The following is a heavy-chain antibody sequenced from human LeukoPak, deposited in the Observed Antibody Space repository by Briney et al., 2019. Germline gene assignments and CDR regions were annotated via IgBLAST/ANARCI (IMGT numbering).Heavy chain of an antibody. Sequence: GGSLRLSCAGSGFMFSSYWMSWVRQAPGKGLEWVSSISGSGGNTYYADSVKGRFTISRDNSKNTLYLQMNSLRAADTAVYYCAKDRRITMAGTVDYFDYWGQGTLVTVSS. CDR1: GFMFSSYW. CDR2: ISGSGGNT. V-gene: IGHV3-23*01. D-gene: IGHD6-19*01. J-gene: IGHJ4*02. CDR3: AKDRRITMAGTVDYFDY.